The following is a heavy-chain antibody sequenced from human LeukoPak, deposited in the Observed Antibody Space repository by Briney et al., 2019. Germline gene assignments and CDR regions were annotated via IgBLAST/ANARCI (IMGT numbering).Heavy chain of an antibody. J-gene: IGHJ4*02. CDR2: MNPNSGNT. CDR3: ARPRRSSSSFATAN. D-gene: IGHD2-2*01. V-gene: IGHV1-8*01. CDR1: GYTFTISD. Sequence: ASVKVSCKASGYTFTISDYNWVRQATGQGLEWMGWMNPNSGNTGYAQKFQGRVTMTRNTSISTAYMELSSLRSEDTAVYYCARPRRSSSSFATANWGQGTLVTVSS.